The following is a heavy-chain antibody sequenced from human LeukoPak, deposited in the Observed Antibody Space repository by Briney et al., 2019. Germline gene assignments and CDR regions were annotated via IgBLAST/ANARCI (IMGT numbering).Heavy chain of an antibody. D-gene: IGHD3-22*01. Sequence: GGSLRLSCAASGFTFSSYGMHWVRQAPGKGLEWVAVIWYDGSNKYYADSVKGPFTISRDNSKNTLYLQMNSLRAEDTAVYYCARDHDDSSPGGYWGQGTLVTVSS. CDR3: ARDHDDSSPGGY. CDR2: IWYDGSNK. V-gene: IGHV3-33*01. CDR1: GFTFSSYG. J-gene: IGHJ4*02.